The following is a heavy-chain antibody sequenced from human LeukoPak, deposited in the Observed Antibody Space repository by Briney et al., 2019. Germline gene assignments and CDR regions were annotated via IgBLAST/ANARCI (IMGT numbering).Heavy chain of an antibody. CDR1: GYTFTSYY. J-gene: IGHJ1*01. Sequence: GASVKVSCKASGYTFTSYYMHWLRQAPGHGLEWMGIINPSGVSTSYAQKFQGRVTMTRDTSTSTVYMELSSLRSEDTAVYYCARGAPVVVPSDYGPGYFRLWGQGTLVTVSS. CDR3: ARGAPVVVPSDYGPGYFRL. V-gene: IGHV1-46*01. D-gene: IGHD2-15*01. CDR2: INPSGVST.